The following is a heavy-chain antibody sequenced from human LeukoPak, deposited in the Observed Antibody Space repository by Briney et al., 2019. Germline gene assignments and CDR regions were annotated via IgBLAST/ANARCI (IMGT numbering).Heavy chain of an antibody. J-gene: IGHJ4*03. CDR1: GGSFSRYY. Sequence: SETLSLTCAVYGGSFSRYYWSWIRQSPGKGLEWIAEIDHRGDTNYNPSVKSRVTISVDTSKNQFSLKMRSLSAADTAPYCARGATISQTGYFDFWGRGTLVTVSS. CDR3: ARGATISQTGYFDF. V-gene: IGHV4-34*01. CDR2: IDHRGDT. D-gene: IGHD5-24*01.